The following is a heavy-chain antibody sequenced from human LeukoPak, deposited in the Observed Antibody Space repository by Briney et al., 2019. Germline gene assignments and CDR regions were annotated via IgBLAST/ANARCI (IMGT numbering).Heavy chain of an antibody. Sequence: TSETLSLTCAVSGYSISSGYYWGWVRQPPGKGLEWIGSVHNVGSTYYNLSLRSRVTMSIDTSKNQFSLRLNSVTAADTAVYYCARHAEYNSGWHFYLDHWGQGILVTVSS. V-gene: IGHV4-38-2*01. D-gene: IGHD6-19*01. J-gene: IGHJ4*02. CDR1: GYSISSGYY. CDR3: ARHAEYNSGWHFYLDH. CDR2: VHNVGST.